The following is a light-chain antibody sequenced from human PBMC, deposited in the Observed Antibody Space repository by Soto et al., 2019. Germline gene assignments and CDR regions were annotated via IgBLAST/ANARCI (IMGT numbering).Light chain of an antibody. CDR2: EVT. CDR3: SSYTSGRTPHVF. Sequence: QSALTQPASVSGSPGQSITISCTGTRADVGGYNFVSWYQQHPGKAPTLIISEVTNRPSGVSNRFSGSKSGNTASLTISGLQAEDESNYFCSSYTSGRTPHVFFGGGTKLTVL. J-gene: IGLJ2*01. V-gene: IGLV2-14*01. CDR1: RADVGGYNF.